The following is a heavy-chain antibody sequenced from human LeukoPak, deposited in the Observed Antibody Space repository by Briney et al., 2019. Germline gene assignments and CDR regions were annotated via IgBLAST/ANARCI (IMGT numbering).Heavy chain of an antibody. CDR2: IYHSGST. CDR3: ARWAVVSANYFDY. D-gene: IGHD2-15*01. CDR1: GYSISSGYY. V-gene: IGHV4-38-2*02. Sequence: SETLSLTCTVSGYSISSGYYWGWIRQPPGKGLEWIGTIYHSGSTSFNPSLKSRVTISVDTSKNQFSLKLSSVTAADTAVYYCARWAVVSANYFDYWGQGTLVTVSS. J-gene: IGHJ4*02.